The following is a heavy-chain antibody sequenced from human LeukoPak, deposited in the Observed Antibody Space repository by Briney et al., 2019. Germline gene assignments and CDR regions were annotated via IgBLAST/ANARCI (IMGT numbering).Heavy chain of an antibody. CDR3: TYDNSPGGLEY. V-gene: IGHV3-9*01. CDR1: GFTFYDYA. Sequence: PGGSLSLSCAASGFTFYDYAMHWVRQAPGKGVEWVSGIFGKNGANGHADSVKGRFTISRDNANNSLYLQMNSLRPDDTALYYCTYDNSPGGLEYWGQGTLVTVSS. CDR2: IFGKNGAN. D-gene: IGHD2-8*02. J-gene: IGHJ4*02.